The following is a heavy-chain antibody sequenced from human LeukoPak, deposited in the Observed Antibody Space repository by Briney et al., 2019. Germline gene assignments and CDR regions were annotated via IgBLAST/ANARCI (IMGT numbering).Heavy chain of an antibody. Sequence: ASVKVSFTTSGYTFTTYAIHWVRQAPGQSLEWMGWTNTGNGNTKYSQKLQGRVTITRDTSASTGYMELSSLRSEDTAVYYCARSGGFDHWGQGTPVTVSS. J-gene: IGHJ4*02. CDR3: ARSGGFDH. D-gene: IGHD3-10*01. CDR1: GYTFTTYA. CDR2: TNTGNGNT. V-gene: IGHV1-3*04.